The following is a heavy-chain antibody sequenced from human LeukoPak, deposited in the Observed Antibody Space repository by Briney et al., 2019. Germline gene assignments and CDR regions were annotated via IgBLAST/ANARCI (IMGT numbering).Heavy chain of an antibody. CDR1: GFTFSSYS. J-gene: IGHJ4*02. D-gene: IGHD5-24*01. Sequence: PGGSLRLSCAASGFTFSSYSMNWVRQAPGKGLEWVSSISSSSSYIYYADSVKGRFTISRDNAKNSLYLQMNSLRAEDTAVYYCARDCGRWLQSTYDYWGQGTLVTVSS. CDR3: ARDCGRWLQSTYDY. CDR2: ISSSSSYI. V-gene: IGHV3-21*01.